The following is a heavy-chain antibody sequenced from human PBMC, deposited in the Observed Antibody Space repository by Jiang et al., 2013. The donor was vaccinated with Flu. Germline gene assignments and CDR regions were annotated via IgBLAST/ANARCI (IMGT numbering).Heavy chain of an antibody. CDR3: VREYDAFDM. CDR2: ISSRSNTK. V-gene: IGHV3-48*01. Sequence: TFRSYAMNWVRQAPGKGLEWISYISSRSNTKYYTDFVKGRFTISRDNEKKSLYLQMNSLRAEDTAVYYCVREYDAFDMWGQGTVGHRLF. CDR1: TFRSYA. J-gene: IGHJ3*02.